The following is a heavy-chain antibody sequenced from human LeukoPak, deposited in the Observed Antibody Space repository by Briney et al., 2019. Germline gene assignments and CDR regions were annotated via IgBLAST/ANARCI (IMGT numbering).Heavy chain of an antibody. CDR2: ICGSDTSS. Sequence: GGSLRLSCAGSGFTFGTYAMAWVRQAPGKGLDWVSAICGSDTSSYYADSVKGRFTISRDNSKNTLYLQMNSLRAEDTAVYYCAKVGLITIFGVVITRKYYFDYWGQGTLVTVSS. J-gene: IGHJ4*02. CDR3: AKVGLITIFGVVITRKYYFDY. CDR1: GFTFGTYA. V-gene: IGHV3-23*01. D-gene: IGHD3-3*01.